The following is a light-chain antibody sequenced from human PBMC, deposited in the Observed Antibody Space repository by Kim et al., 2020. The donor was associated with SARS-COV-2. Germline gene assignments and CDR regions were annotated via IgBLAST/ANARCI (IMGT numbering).Light chain of an antibody. J-gene: IGLJ2*01. Sequence: ELTQPTSASGTPGQRVTISCSGSSSNIGSNTVNWYQQLPGTAPKLLIYTNNQRPSGVPDRFSGSKSGTSASLAISGLQSEHEADYYCAAWDDSLNGVVFGGGTQLTVL. CDR2: TNN. V-gene: IGLV1-44*01. CDR1: SSNIGSNT. CDR3: AAWDDSLNGVV.